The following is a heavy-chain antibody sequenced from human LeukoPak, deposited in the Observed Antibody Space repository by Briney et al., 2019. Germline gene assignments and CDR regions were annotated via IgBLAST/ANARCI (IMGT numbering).Heavy chain of an antibody. Sequence: KAGESLKISYKGSGYTFADYWIAWVRQMPGKGRERMGIIYPRDSDTRYSPSFQGQVTISADKSISTAFLQWRSLKASGTAMYYCARHRGSSIYDAYDIWGQGTMVTVAS. CDR2: IYPRDSDT. CDR1: GYTFADYW. J-gene: IGHJ3*02. D-gene: IGHD6-13*01. V-gene: IGHV5-51*01. CDR3: ARHRGSSIYDAYDI.